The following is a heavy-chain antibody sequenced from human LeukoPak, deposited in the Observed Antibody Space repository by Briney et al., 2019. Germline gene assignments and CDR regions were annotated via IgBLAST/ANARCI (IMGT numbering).Heavy chain of an antibody. CDR3: ARRENSAFDI. CDR2: ISFTDYT. V-gene: IGHV4-4*09. D-gene: IGHD1-26*01. CDR1: GGSISSDY. Sequence: SETLSLTCSVSGGSISSDYWSWIRQPPGKGLEWIGYISFTDYTNYNPSLKSRVTISVDTSKNQISLKMNSVTAADTAFYYCARRENSAFDIWGQGTMVTVSS. J-gene: IGHJ3*02.